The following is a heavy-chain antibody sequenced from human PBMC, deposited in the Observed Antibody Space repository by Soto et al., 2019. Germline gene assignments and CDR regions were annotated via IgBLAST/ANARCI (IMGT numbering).Heavy chain of an antibody. CDR1: GYTFSSYD. J-gene: IGHJ4*02. CDR3: ARAGGCRLYGSVDY. V-gene: IGHV1-8*01. CDR2: TNPNSGNT. Sequence: QVQLVQSGAEVKKPGASVKVSCKASGYTFSSYDIHWVRQAPGQGLAWMGWTNPNSGNTGNAQKLESRSTMTRDRCKNRAASELSSLSSVDTAMYYCARAGGCRLYGSVDYRGQGTLVTVS. D-gene: IGHD1-26*01.